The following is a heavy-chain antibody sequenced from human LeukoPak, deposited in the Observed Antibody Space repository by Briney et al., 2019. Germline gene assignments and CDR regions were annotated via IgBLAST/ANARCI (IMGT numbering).Heavy chain of an antibody. D-gene: IGHD1-26*01. Sequence: GRSLRLSCAASGFTFSSYGMHWVRQAPGKGLEWVAVISYDGSNKYYADSVKGRFTISRDNSKNTLYLQMNSLRAEDTAVYYCAKADHSSLGAGAFDIWGQGTMVTVSS. CDR2: ISYDGSNK. V-gene: IGHV3-30*18. CDR1: GFTFSSYG. J-gene: IGHJ3*02. CDR3: AKADHSSLGAGAFDI.